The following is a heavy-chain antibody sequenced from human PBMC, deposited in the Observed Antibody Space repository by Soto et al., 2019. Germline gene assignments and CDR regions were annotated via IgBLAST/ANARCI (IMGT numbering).Heavy chain of an antibody. Sequence: PGGSLRLSCAASGFTFSSYAMSWVRQAPGKGLEWVSAISGSGGSTDYVDSVKGRFTISRDNSENTLYLQMNSLRAEDTAVYYCAKDGYYYDSSADAFDIWGQGTMVTVSS. CDR3: AKDGYYYDSSADAFDI. V-gene: IGHV3-23*01. D-gene: IGHD3-22*01. CDR1: GFTFSSYA. CDR2: ISGSGGST. J-gene: IGHJ3*02.